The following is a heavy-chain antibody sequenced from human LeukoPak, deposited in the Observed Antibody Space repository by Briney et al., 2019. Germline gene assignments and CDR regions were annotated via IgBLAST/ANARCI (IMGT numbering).Heavy chain of an antibody. Sequence: GGSLRLSCAGSGFTFSDFWMTWVRQAPGKGLEWVGRIRKKDKSYTTQYAPSVEGRFTISRDDSKSSLYLQMNSLKAEDTAVYYCSRDGSSSEWSAFDIWGQGTMVTVSS. CDR1: GFTFSDFW. CDR3: SRDGSSSEWSAFDI. CDR2: IRKKDKSYTT. J-gene: IGHJ3*02. V-gene: IGHV3-72*01. D-gene: IGHD6-25*01.